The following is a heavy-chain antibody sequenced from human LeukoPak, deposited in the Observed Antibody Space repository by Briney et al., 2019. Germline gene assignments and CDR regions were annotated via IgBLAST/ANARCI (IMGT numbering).Heavy chain of an antibody. CDR1: GFALSDHY. D-gene: IGHD4-17*01. Sequence: PGGSLRLSCAASGFALSDHYMDWVRQAPGKGLEWVAVISYDGSNKYYADSVKGRFTISRDNSKNTLYLQMNSLRAEDTAVYYCARDQPDYGLDYWGQGTLVTVSS. V-gene: IGHV3-30-3*01. J-gene: IGHJ4*02. CDR2: ISYDGSNK. CDR3: ARDQPDYGLDY.